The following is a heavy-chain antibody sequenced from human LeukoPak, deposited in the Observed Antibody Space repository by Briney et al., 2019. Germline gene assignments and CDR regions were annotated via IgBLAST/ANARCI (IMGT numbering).Heavy chain of an antibody. V-gene: IGHV3-7*01. CDR2: IKQDGSEE. CDR3: ARDQYYYGSGSYTY. J-gene: IGHJ4*02. D-gene: IGHD3-10*01. CDR1: GFTFNNYW. Sequence: PGGSLRLSCSASGFTFNNYWMSWVRQTPGKGLESVAYIKQDGSEEYYVDSVKGRFTISRDNTKNSLYLQMNSLGAEDTAIYFCARDQYYYGSGSYTYWGQGTLVTVSS.